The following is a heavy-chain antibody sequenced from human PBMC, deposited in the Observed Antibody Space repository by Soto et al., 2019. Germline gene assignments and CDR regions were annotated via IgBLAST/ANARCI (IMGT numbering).Heavy chain of an antibody. CDR2: ISYDGSNK. D-gene: IGHD6-13*01. J-gene: IGHJ5*02. Sequence: PGGSLRLSSAASGFTFSSYGMHWVRQAPGKGLEWVAVISYDGSNKYYADSVKGRFTISRDNSKNTLYLQMNSLRAEDTAVYYCERGRGEQQLVNHWCQGTLVT. CDR1: GFTFSSYG. V-gene: IGHV3-30*03. CDR3: ERGRGEQQLVNH.